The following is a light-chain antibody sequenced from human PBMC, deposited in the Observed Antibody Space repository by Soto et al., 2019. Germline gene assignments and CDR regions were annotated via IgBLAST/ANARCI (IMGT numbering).Light chain of an antibody. Sequence: VLTQPPSASGTPGQTVTISCSGSSSNIGSNTVSWYQQLPGTAPKLLIYNNNQRPSGVRDRFSGSRSGTSASLAISGLQSEDEADYYCAVWDDSLSGYVFGTGTKVTVL. CDR3: AVWDDSLSGYV. CDR2: NNN. V-gene: IGLV1-44*01. CDR1: SSNIGSNT. J-gene: IGLJ1*01.